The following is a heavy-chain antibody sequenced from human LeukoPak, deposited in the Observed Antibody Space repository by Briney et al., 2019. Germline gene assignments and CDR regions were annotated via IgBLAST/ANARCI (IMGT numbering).Heavy chain of an antibody. CDR2: IYHSGST. Sequence: SETLSLTCAVSGGSISSSNRWSWVRQPPGKGLEWIGEIYHSGSTNYNPSLKSRVTISVDKSKNQFSLKLSSVTAADTAVYYCARGAVDIVATIKVAFDIWGQGTMVTVSS. CDR3: ARGAVDIVATIKVAFDI. CDR1: GGSISSSNR. V-gene: IGHV4-4*02. D-gene: IGHD5-12*01. J-gene: IGHJ3*02.